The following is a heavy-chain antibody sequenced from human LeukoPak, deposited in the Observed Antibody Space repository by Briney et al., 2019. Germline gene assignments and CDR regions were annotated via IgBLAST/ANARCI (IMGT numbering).Heavy chain of an antibody. CDR2: INKDGSST. Sequence: RAGGSLRLSCAASGFTFSSYWMHWVRQAPGKGLVWVSRINKDGSSTNYADSVKGRFTISRDNAKNLLFLQMNGLRAEDTALYYCARGRSITLLRGVAMSDGFDIWGQGAMVAVSS. J-gene: IGHJ3*02. CDR1: GFTFSSYW. D-gene: IGHD3-10*01. CDR3: ARGRSITLLRGVAMSDGFDI. V-gene: IGHV3-74*01.